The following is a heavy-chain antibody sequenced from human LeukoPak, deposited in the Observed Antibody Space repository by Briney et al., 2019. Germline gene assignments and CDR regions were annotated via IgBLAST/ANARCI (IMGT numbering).Heavy chain of an antibody. Sequence: SETLSLTCTVSGGSIGSYYWSWVRQPPGKGLEWIGYVYYSGTTNYNPSLKSRVTISVDTSKSQFSLKLSSVTAADTAVYYCAGGSGSYTWFDPWGQGTLVTVSS. CDR2: VYYSGTT. CDR3: AGGSGSYTWFDP. CDR1: GGSIGSYY. V-gene: IGHV4-59*01. J-gene: IGHJ5*02. D-gene: IGHD3-10*01.